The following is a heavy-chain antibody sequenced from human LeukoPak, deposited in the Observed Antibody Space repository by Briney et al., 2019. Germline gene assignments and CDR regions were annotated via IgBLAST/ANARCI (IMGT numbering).Heavy chain of an antibody. CDR1: GYTFTSYD. D-gene: IGHD2-2*02. CDR3: AVYCSSTSCYSTPGYYYYYMDV. J-gene: IGHJ6*03. Sequence: ASVKVSCKASGYTFTSYDINWVRQATGQGLEWMGWMNPNSGNTGYAQKFQGRVTMTRNTSISTAYMELSSLRSEDTAVYYCAVYCSSTSCYSTPGYYYYYMDVWGKGTTVTVSS. V-gene: IGHV1-8*01. CDR2: MNPNSGNT.